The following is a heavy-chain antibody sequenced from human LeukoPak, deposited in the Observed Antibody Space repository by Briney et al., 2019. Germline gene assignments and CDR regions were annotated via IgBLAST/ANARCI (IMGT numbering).Heavy chain of an antibody. J-gene: IGHJ4*02. V-gene: IGHV3-7*01. D-gene: IGHD3-22*01. CDR3: ARGPHSSGYYGHYFDY. CDR1: GFSFRDFW. Sequence: GGSLRLSCAASGFSFRDFWMTWVRQAPGKGLEWVANINQGGSVKYYVDSVKGRFTISRDNAKNSLYLQMNSLRAEDTAVYYCARGPHSSGYYGHYFDYWGQGTLVTVSS. CDR2: INQGGSVK.